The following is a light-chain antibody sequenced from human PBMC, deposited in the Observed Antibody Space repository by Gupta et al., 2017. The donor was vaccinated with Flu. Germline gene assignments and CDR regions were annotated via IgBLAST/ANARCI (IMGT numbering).Light chain of an antibody. V-gene: IGKV3-15*01. CDR2: GAA. Sequence: IVLPQSPATLSVSPGERVSLSCRASQNVNSNLAWYQQKPGQPPRLLIYGAATRATGVPAWFSGTGSGTDFTLTVSSLQSEDSAVYFCQQYNVWPPLTFGGGTKVQI. J-gene: IGKJ4*01. CDR3: QQYNVWPPLT. CDR1: QNVNSN.